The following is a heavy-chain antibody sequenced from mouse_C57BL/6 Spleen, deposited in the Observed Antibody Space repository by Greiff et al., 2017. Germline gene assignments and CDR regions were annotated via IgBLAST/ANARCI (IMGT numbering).Heavy chain of an antibody. J-gene: IGHJ2*01. V-gene: IGHV1-59*01. CDR3: AGGFDY. CDR1: GYTFTSYW. CDR2: IDPSDSYT. Sequence: QVQLQQPGAELVRPGTSVKLSCKASGYTFTSYWMHWVKQRPGQGLEWIGVIDPSDSYTNYNQKFKGKATLTVDTSSSTAYMQLSSLTSEDSAVYYCAGGFDYWGQGTTLTVSS.